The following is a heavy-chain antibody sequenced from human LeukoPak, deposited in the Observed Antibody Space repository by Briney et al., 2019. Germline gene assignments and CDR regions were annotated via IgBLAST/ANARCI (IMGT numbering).Heavy chain of an antibody. V-gene: IGHV4-38-2*01. Sequence: SETLSLTCAVSGYSISRNNYWGWIRQSPGKGLEWIGTIYYTGSTYYNPSLKSRVTISLDTSKNQFSLKLSSMTAADTAVYYCARSGYHFGNAFDIWGQGTVLTVSS. CDR3: ARSGYHFGNAFDI. D-gene: IGHD5-18*01. CDR2: IYYTGST. CDR1: GYSISRNNY. J-gene: IGHJ3*02.